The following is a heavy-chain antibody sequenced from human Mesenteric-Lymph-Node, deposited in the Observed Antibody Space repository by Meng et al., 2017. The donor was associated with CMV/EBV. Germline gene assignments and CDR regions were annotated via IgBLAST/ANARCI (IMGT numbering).Heavy chain of an antibody. D-gene: IGHD1-7*01. CDR2: IKQDGSEK. Sequence: GESLKISCAASGFTFSSYWMSWVRQAPGKGLEWVANIKQDGSEKYYVDSVKGRFTISRDNAKNSLYLQMNSLRAEDTAVYYCARERRITGTTLGCFDYWGQGTLVTVSS. V-gene: IGHV3-7*01. J-gene: IGHJ4*02. CDR3: ARERRITGTTLGCFDY. CDR1: GFTFSSYW.